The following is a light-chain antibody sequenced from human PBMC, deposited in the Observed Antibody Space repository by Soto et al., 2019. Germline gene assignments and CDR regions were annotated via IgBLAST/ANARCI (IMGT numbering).Light chain of an antibody. V-gene: IGLV2-14*01. Sequence: QSALTQPASVSGSPGQSITISCTGTSSDVGGYNYVSWYQQHPDKAPKLMIYEVSNRPSGVSNRFSGSKSGNTASLTISGLQAEDEADYHCSSFTASNTWVFGGGTQLTVL. CDR3: SSFTASNTWV. J-gene: IGLJ3*02. CDR2: EVS. CDR1: SSDVGGYNY.